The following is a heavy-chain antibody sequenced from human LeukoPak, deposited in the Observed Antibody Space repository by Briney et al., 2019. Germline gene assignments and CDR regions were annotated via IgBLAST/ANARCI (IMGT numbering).Heavy chain of an antibody. CDR2: IYYSGST. CDR1: GGSISSYY. V-gene: IGHV4-59*01. J-gene: IGHJ4*02. CDR3: AREGGSSKVDY. Sequence: PSETLSLTCTVSGGSISSYYWSWIRQPPGKGLEWIGYIYYSGSTNYNPSLKSRVTMSVDTSKNQFSLKLSSVTAADTAVYYCAREGGSSKVDYWGQGTLVTVSS. D-gene: IGHD6-6*01.